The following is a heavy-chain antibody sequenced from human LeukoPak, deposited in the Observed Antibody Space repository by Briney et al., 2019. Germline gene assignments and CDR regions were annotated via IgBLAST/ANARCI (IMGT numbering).Heavy chain of an antibody. Sequence: SGPTLVNPTQTLTLTCTFSDFSLSTPGMGVGWIRQPPGKAPEWLVMIYYNDDKRYSPSLRSRLTITKDTSKNQVVLTMTYVDVVDTATYYCAHLVVTIDWRSYFDYWGQGILVTVSS. J-gene: IGHJ4*02. CDR2: IYYNDDK. CDR3: AHLVVTIDWRSYFDY. D-gene: IGHD3-9*01. V-gene: IGHV2-5*01. CDR1: DFSLSTPGMG.